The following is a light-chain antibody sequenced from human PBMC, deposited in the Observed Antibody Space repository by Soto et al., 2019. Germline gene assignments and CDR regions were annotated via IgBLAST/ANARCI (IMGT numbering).Light chain of an antibody. Sequence: IVLTHSPSTLSLSPGQRATLSCRASQSVSSSYLAWYQQKNGQAPRLXIYDIFTRATGVPTRISGSGYGTEFTLTISSLQSEDFAVYYCQQYNSWPLTFGGGTKVDIK. CDR1: QSVSSSY. CDR2: DIF. CDR3: QQYNSWPLT. J-gene: IGKJ4*01. V-gene: IGKV3D-15*01.